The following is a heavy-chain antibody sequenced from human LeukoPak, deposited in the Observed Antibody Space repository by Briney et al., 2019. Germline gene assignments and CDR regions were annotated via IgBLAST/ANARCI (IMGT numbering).Heavy chain of an antibody. CDR3: AKALEVVGPSYYYYGMDV. V-gene: IGHV3-23*01. Sequence: PGASLRLSCAASGFTFSSYAMSWVRQAPGKGLEWVSAISGSGGSTYYADSVKGRFTISRDNSKNTLYLQMNSLSAEDTAVYYCAKALEVVGPSYYYYGMDVWGQGTTVTVSS. CDR2: ISGSGGST. CDR1: GFTFSSYA. D-gene: IGHD2-15*01. J-gene: IGHJ6*02.